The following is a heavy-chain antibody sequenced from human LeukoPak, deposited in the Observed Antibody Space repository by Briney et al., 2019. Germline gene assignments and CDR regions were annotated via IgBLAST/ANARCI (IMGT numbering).Heavy chain of an antibody. CDR2: ISGSGGST. D-gene: IGHD1-26*01. CDR3: AKDILYSGSYYADY. CDR1: GFTFSSYA. J-gene: IGHJ4*02. Sequence: PGGSLRLSCAASGFTFSSYAMSWVRQAPGKVLEWVSAISGSGGSTYYADSVKGRFTISRDNSKNTLYLQMNSLRAEDTAVYYCAKDILYSGSYYADYWGQGTLVTVSS. V-gene: IGHV3-23*01.